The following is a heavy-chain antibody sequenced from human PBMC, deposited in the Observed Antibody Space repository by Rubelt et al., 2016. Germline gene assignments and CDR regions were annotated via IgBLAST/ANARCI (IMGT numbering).Heavy chain of an antibody. CDR1: SYG. D-gene: IGHD3-22*01. CDR3: ATRPLRGPQYYYDNGGYSPGGFDV. J-gene: IGHJ3*01. V-gene: IGHV1-18*01. CDR2: ISAYNGNT. Sequence: SYGISWVRQAPGQGLEWMGWISAYNGNTHYAQQLQGRVTMTTDTSTSTAYMELRSLKSDDTAVYFCATRPLRGPQYYYDNGGYSPGGFDVWGQGTLVSVSP.